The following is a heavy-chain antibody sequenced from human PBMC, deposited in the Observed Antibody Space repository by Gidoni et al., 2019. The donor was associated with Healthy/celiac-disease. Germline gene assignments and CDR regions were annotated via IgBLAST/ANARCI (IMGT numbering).Heavy chain of an antibody. D-gene: IGHD3-10*01. CDR3: AHDLPWSGDY. CDR2: IYSGGST. CDR1: GFTVSSTY. Sequence: EVQLGETGGGSIQAGGSLRLSCAASGFTVSSTYRSWVRQAPGKGLEWVSVIYSGGSTYYADSVKGRFTISRDNSKNTLYLQMSSQRAEDTAVYYCAHDLPWSGDYWGQGTLVTVSS. J-gene: IGHJ4*02. V-gene: IGHV3-53*02.